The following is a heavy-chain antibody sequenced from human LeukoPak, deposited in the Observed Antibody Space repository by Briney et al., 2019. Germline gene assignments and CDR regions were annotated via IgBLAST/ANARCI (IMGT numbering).Heavy chain of an antibody. CDR3: ARASHYYMDV. V-gene: IGHV4-39*07. J-gene: IGHJ6*03. CDR1: GGSISSTDSY. CDR2: IHYSGNT. D-gene: IGHD2-2*01. Sequence: PSETLSLTCTASGGSISSTDSYWSWIRQPPGKGLEWIGSIHYSGNTYYNSSLKSRVTISVDTSKNQFSLSLTSVTAADTAVYYYARASHYYMDVWGQGTTFSVSS.